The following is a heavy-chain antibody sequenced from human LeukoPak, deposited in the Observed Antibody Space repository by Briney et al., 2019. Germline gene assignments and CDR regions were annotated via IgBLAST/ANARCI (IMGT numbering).Heavy chain of an antibody. CDR2: ISSSGSTI. CDR3: AKDPGYSSGYTFDY. V-gene: IGHV3-48*03. D-gene: IGHD6-19*01. CDR1: GFTFRSYE. Sequence: PGGSLRLSCAASGFTFRSYEMNWVRQAPGKGLEWVSYISSSGSTIYYADSVKGRFTISRDSAKNSLYLQMNSLRAEDTAVYYCAKDPGYSSGYTFDYWGQGTLVTVSS. J-gene: IGHJ4*02.